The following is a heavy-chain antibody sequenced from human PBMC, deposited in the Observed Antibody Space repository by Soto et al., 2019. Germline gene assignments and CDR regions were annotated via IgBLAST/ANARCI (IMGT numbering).Heavy chain of an antibody. CDR1: GDSVSSNSAA. Sequence: SQTLSLTCAISGDSVSSNSAAWNWIRQSPSRGLEWLGRTYYRSKWYNDYAVSVKSRITINPDTSKNQFSLQLNSVTPEDTAVYYCARAKSGGSGSYYRRDYYGMDVWGQGTTVTVSS. CDR3: ARAKSGGSGSYYRRDYYGMDV. CDR2: TYYRSKWYN. V-gene: IGHV6-1*01. D-gene: IGHD3-10*01. J-gene: IGHJ6*02.